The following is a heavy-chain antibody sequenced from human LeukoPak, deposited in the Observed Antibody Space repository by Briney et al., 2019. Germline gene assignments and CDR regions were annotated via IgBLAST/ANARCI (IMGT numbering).Heavy chain of an antibody. Sequence: ASVKVSCKASEGTFSSYAIRWVRQAPGQGLEWMGRIIPILGIANYAQKFQGRVTITADKSTSTAYMELSSLRSEDTAVYYCARERSIAEAGGLFNPWGQGTLVTVSS. J-gene: IGHJ5*02. V-gene: IGHV1-69*04. CDR1: EGTFSSYA. CDR3: ARERSIAEAGGLFNP. D-gene: IGHD6-13*01. CDR2: IIPILGIA.